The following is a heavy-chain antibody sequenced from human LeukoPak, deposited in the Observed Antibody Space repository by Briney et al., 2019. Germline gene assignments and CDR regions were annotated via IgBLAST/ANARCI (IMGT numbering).Heavy chain of an antibody. Sequence: SVKVSCKASRDTFSCYAISWVRQAPGQGLEWMGGIFPIFGTANYAQKFQGRVTITADKSTSTAYMELSSLRSEDTAVYYCARVEGYCSGGSCYLDYWGQGTRVTVSS. CDR3: ARVEGYCSGGSCYLDY. J-gene: IGHJ4*02. V-gene: IGHV1-69*06. D-gene: IGHD2-15*01. CDR2: IFPIFGTA. CDR1: RDTFSCYA.